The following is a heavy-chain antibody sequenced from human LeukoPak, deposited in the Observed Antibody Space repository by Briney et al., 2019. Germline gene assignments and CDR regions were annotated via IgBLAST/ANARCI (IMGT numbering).Heavy chain of an antibody. CDR3: ARGSLFGELLPFDY. J-gene: IGHJ4*02. CDR2: ISGGST. Sequence: GGSLRLSCAASGFTVSSNEMSWVRQAPGKGLEWVSSISGGSTYYADSRKGRFTISRDNSKNTLHLQMNSLSAEDTAVYYCARGSLFGELLPFDYWGQGTLVTVSS. V-gene: IGHV3-38-3*01. D-gene: IGHD3-10*02. CDR1: GFTVSSNE.